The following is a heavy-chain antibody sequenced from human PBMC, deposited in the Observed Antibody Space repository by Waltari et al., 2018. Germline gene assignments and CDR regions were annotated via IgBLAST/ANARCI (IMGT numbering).Heavy chain of an antibody. CDR2: ISYAGSNK. V-gene: IGHV3-30*18. CDR1: GFFFSTYA. D-gene: IGHD3-16*02. J-gene: IGHJ4*02. CDR3: AKGNGGVIVVPIDY. Sequence: QVRLVESGGGVVQPGRSLRLSCATSGFFFSTYAMHWVRQAPGKGLEWVTVISYAGSNKYYADSVKGRFTISRDNSKNTLYLQMNSLRAEDTAVYYCAKGNGGVIVVPIDYWGQGTLVTVSS.